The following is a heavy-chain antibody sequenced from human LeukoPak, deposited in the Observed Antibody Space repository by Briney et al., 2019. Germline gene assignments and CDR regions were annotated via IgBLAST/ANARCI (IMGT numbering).Heavy chain of an antibody. V-gene: IGHV4-34*01. CDR2: INHSGST. D-gene: IGHD6-13*01. J-gene: IGHJ4*02. CDR3: ARRSSSWYPDY. Sequence: SETLSLTCAVYGGSFSGDYWSWIRQPPGKGLEWIGEINHSGSTNYNPSLKSRATISVDTSKNQFSLKLSSVTAADTAVYYCARRSSSWYPDYWGQGTLVTVSS. CDR1: GGSFSGDY.